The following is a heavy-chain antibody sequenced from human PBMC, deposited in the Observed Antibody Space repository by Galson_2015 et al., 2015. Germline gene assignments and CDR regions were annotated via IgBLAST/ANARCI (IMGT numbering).Heavy chain of an antibody. Sequence: SLRLSCAASGFTFSSYAMTWVRQAPGKGLEWVSVISGTNDDAYYADSVKGRFIISRDNSKNTLYLQMNSLGAEDTAVYYCASWYTRGWYYFDYWGQGTLVTVSS. V-gene: IGHV3-23*01. J-gene: IGHJ4*02. CDR1: GFTFSSYA. CDR2: ISGTNDDA. CDR3: ASWYTRGWYYFDY. D-gene: IGHD6-19*01.